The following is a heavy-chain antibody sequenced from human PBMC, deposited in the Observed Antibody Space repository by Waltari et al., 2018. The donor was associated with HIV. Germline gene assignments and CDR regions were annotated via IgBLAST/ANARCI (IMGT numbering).Heavy chain of an antibody. Sequence: QMQLVQSGAEVKKPGASVKVSCTASGYTFTAYFMHWVRQAPGQGLEWMGGTNPHSGGTNFAQKFQGRITMTRDTSISTVNMELSRLTSDDTAVYYCARGDRDYDILTGYSSNWFDPWGQGTLVTVSS. CDR2: TNPHSGGT. V-gene: IGHV1-2*02. CDR3: ARGDRDYDILTGYSSNWFDP. J-gene: IGHJ5*02. CDR1: GYTFTAYF. D-gene: IGHD3-9*01.